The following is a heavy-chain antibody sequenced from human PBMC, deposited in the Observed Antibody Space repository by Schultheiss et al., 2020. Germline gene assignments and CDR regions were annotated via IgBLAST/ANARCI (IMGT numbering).Heavy chain of an antibody. V-gene: IGHV3-15*01. Sequence: GESLKISCVASGFSFSSYWMTWVRQAPGKGLEWVGRIKSKTDGGTTEYAASVKDRITISRDDSKNIAYLHMNSLKTEDTAVYFCARGDRRGYETPYYFDHWGQGTLVTVSS. CDR2: IKSKTDGGTT. J-gene: IGHJ4*02. CDR3: ARGDRRGYETPYYFDH. CDR1: GFSFSSYW. D-gene: IGHD3-22*01.